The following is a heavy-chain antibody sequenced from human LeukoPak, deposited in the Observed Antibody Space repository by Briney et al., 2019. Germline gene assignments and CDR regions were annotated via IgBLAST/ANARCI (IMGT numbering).Heavy chain of an antibody. D-gene: IGHD2-2*01. CDR2: IKQDGSEK. Sequence: GGSLRLSCAASGFTFSSYWMSWVRQAPGKGLEWVANIKQDGSEKYYVDSVKGRFTISSDNAKYSLYLQMNSLRAEDTAVYYCARDRPSGPRYCSSTSCVRYYYYYGMDVWGQGTTVTVSS. CDR3: ARDRPSGPRYCSSTSCVRYYYYYGMDV. CDR1: GFTFSSYW. J-gene: IGHJ6*02. V-gene: IGHV3-7*01.